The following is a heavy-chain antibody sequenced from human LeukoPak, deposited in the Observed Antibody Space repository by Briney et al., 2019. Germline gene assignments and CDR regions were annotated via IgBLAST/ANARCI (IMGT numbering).Heavy chain of an antibody. CDR2: ISSSSSYI. J-gene: IGHJ4*02. CDR3: ARHSLSVIVVVIMGETSIDY. Sequence: PGGSLRLSCAASGFTFSSYSMNWVRQAPGKGLEWVSSISSSSSYIYYADSLKGRFTISRDNAKNSLYLQMNSLRAEDTAVYYCARHSLSVIVVVIMGETSIDYWGQGTLVTVSS. V-gene: IGHV3-21*01. CDR1: GFTFSSYS. D-gene: IGHD3-22*01.